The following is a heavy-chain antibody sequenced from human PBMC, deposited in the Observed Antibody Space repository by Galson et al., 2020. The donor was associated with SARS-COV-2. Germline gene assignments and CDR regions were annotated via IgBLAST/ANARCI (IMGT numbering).Heavy chain of an antibody. D-gene: IGHD3-16*01. CDR3: ARTRSDYGVFYFDY. Sequence: HGESLKISCKGSGYSFTSYWISWVRQMPGKGLEWMGRIDPSDSYTNYSPSFQGHVTISADKSISTAYLQWSSLKAPDTAMYYCARTRSDYGVFYFDYWGQGTLVTVSS. J-gene: IGHJ4*02. CDR2: IDPSDSYT. CDR1: GYSFTSYW. V-gene: IGHV5-10-1*01.